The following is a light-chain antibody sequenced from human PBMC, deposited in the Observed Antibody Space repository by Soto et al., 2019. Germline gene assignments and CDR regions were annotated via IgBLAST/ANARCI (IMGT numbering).Light chain of an antibody. CDR3: SAYRSGSTVV. CDR2: EVT. J-gene: IGLJ2*01. CDR1: ISDVGGYNY. Sequence: QSALTQPASVSGSPGQSITISCTGTISDVGGYNYVSWYQQFSGKAPTLILYEVTNRPSGISNRFSGSKSGETASLTISGLRAEDEADYYCSAYRSGSTVVFGGGTKVTVL. V-gene: IGLV2-14*01.